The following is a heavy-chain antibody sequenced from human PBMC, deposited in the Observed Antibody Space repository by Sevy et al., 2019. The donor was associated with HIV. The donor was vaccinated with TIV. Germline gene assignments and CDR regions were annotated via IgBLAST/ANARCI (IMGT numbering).Heavy chain of an antibody. CDR1: GFTFDDYT. V-gene: IGHV3-43*01. Sequence: GGSLRLSCVAAGFTFDDYTMHWVRQAPGKGLEWISLISWEGTGTFYADSVKGRFTISRDNTRNSLYLQMDSLRSEDSGFYYCAKPTYDASRVLDSWGRGTLVTVSS. CDR3: AKPTYDASRVLDS. J-gene: IGHJ5*01. CDR2: ISWEGTGT. D-gene: IGHD3-22*01.